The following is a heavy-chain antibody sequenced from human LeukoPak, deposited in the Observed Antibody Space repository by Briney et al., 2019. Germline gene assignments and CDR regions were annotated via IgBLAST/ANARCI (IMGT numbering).Heavy chain of an antibody. D-gene: IGHD3-10*01. CDR2: INPSGGST. Sequence: ASVKVSCKAPGYTFTSYYMHWVRQAPGQGLEWMGIINPSGGSTSYAQKFQGRVTMTRDTSTSTVYMELSSLRSEDTAVYYCASDGSGSLIFDYWGQGTLVTVSS. V-gene: IGHV1-46*01. J-gene: IGHJ4*02. CDR1: GYTFTSYY. CDR3: ASDGSGSLIFDY.